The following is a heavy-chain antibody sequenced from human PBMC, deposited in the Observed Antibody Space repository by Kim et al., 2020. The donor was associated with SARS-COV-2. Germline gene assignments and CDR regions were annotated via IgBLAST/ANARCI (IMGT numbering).Heavy chain of an antibody. CDR2: INHSGST. V-gene: IGHV4-34*01. D-gene: IGHD3-10*01. J-gene: IGHJ5*02. CDR1: GGSFSGYY. Sequence: SETLSLTCAVYGGSFSGYYWSWIRQPPGKGLEWIGEINHSGSTNYNPSLKSLVTISVDTSKNQFSLKLSSVTAADTAVYYCARGRSITMVRNNWFDPWGQGTLVTVSS. CDR3: ARGRSITMVRNNWFDP.